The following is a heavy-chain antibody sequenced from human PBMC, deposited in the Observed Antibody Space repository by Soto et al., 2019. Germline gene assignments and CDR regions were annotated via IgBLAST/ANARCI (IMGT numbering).Heavy chain of an antibody. CDR1: GFTFSDYG. Sequence: GGSLRLSCSVSGFTFSDYGMHWVRQAPGEGLQWVAVISSDGRDEQYADSVKGRFTVSRDNSTSTFYLQMNSLSPEDTAVYSCARQEAGSYFDFWGHGTLVTVSS. D-gene: IGHD1-26*01. CDR3: ARQEAGSYFDF. V-gene: IGHV3-30*03. CDR2: ISSDGRDE. J-gene: IGHJ4*01.